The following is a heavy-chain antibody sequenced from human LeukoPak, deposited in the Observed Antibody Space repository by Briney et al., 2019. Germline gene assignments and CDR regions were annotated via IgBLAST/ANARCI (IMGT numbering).Heavy chain of an antibody. CDR3: ARAKAYYDFWSGYSTDPFDI. Sequence: PGGSLRLSCAASGVTFSSYGMHWGRQAPGKGLKWVAEIWYDGSNKYYADSVKGRFTISRDNSKNTLYLQMNSLRAEDTAVYYCARAKAYYDFWSGYSTDPFDIWGQGTMVTVSS. J-gene: IGHJ3*02. CDR1: GVTFSSYG. CDR2: IWYDGSNK. D-gene: IGHD3-3*01. V-gene: IGHV3-33*01.